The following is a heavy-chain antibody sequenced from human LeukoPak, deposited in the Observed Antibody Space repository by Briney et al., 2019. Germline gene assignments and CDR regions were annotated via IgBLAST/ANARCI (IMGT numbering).Heavy chain of an antibody. V-gene: IGHV3-23*01. CDR2: IGPSGDIK. D-gene: IGHD3-10*01. CDR3: AKDDAWIRFGE. CDR1: GFTFSNHG. J-gene: IGHJ4*02. Sequence: GGSLRLSCAASGFTFSNHGMNWVRQAPGKGLEWVSGIGPSGDIKYYADSVKGRFTISRDNSKKTLYLEVSSLTGEDTAVYYCAKDDAWIRFGEWGQGTLVTVSS.